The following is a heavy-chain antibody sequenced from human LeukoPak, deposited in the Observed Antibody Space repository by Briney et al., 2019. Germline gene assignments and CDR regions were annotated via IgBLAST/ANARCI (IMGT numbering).Heavy chain of an antibody. D-gene: IGHD5-18*01. CDR1: GFTFSSYA. Sequence: PGGSLRLSCAASGFTFSSYAMHWVRQAPGKGLEWVAVISYDGSNKYYADSVKGRFTISRDNAKNSLYLQMNSLRAEDTAVYCCARVDGVRGTGYSYGQKDYWGQGTLVTVSS. CDR2: ISYDGSNK. J-gene: IGHJ4*02. V-gene: IGHV3-30-3*01. CDR3: ARVDGVRGTGYSYGQKDY.